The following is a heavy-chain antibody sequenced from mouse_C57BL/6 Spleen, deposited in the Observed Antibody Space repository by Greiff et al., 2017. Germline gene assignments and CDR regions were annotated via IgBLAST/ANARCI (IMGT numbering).Heavy chain of an antibody. D-gene: IGHD2-2*01. CDR1: GYTFTSYW. V-gene: IGHV1-55*01. CDR2: IYPGSGST. CDR3: AKYEVTTRSAWCAY. J-gene: IGHJ3*01. Sequence: QVQLQQPGAELVKPGASVKMSCKASGYTFTSYWITWVKQRPGQGLEWIGDIYPGSGSTNYNEKFKSKATLTVDTSSSTAYMQLSSLTSEDSAVYYCAKYEVTTRSAWCAYWGQGTLVTVSA.